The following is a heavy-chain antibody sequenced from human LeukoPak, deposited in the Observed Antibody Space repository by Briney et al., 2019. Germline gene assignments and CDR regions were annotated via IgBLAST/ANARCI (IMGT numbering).Heavy chain of an antibody. Sequence: PGGSLRLSCAASGFSISDHFMSWVRQAPGKAPEWVSYITPEKTVHYLDSVKGRFTISRDNAKNSLYLQMNSLRAEDTAVYYCARVPGGYDTLYDYWGQGTLVTVSS. V-gene: IGHV3-11*01. D-gene: IGHD5-12*01. J-gene: IGHJ4*02. CDR2: ITPEKTV. CDR1: GFSISDHF. CDR3: ARVPGGYDTLYDY.